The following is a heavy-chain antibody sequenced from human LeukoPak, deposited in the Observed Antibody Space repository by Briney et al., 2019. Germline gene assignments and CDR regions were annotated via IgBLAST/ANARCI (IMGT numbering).Heavy chain of an antibody. CDR3: ATVSEH. V-gene: IGHV3-74*01. CDR2: INNDGTAT. CDR1: GFTFNYFW. J-gene: IGHJ1*01. Sequence: GGSLRLSCAASGFTFNYFWMHWVRQVSGKGLVWVSGINNDGTATYYADSVKGRFTISRDNAKNTVYLQMNGLRAEDTTVYYCATVSEHWGQGTLVTVSS.